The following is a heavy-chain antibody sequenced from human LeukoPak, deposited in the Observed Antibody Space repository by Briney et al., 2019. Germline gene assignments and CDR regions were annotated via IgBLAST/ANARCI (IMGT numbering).Heavy chain of an antibody. J-gene: IGHJ4*02. D-gene: IGHD1-26*01. CDR2: IWYDGSNK. CDR3: ARAQMGAPTDC. V-gene: IGHV3-33*01. CDR1: GFTFSSYG. Sequence: GGSLRLSCAASGFTFSSYGMHWVRQAPGKGLEWVAVIWYDGSNKYYADSVKGRFTISRDNSKNTLYLQMNSLRAEDTAVYYCARAQMGAPTDCWGQGTLVTVSS.